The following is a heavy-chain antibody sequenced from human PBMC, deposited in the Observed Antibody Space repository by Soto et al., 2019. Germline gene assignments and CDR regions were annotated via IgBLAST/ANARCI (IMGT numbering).Heavy chain of an antibody. CDR1: GYSFASYW. J-gene: IGHJ6*02. D-gene: IGHD6-6*01. CDR3: ARTRSFTLGFYYDGMDV. V-gene: IGHV5-51*01. CDR2: IYPGDSDT. Sequence: HGESLKTSCQGSGYSFASYWIGWVRQMPGKDLEWLGIIYPGDSDTRYSPSFQGQVTISADKSLRTAYLQWTSLKASDTALYYCARTRSFTLGFYYDGMDVWGQGTTVTVS.